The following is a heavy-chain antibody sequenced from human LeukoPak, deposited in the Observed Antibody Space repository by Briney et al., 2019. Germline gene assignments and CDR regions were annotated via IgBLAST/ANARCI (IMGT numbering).Heavy chain of an antibody. CDR2: INHSGST. D-gene: IGHD6-6*01. J-gene: IGHJ4*02. CDR3: ARGQRVAARPSSL. V-gene: IGHV4-34*01. Sequence: PSETLSLTCAVYGGSFSGYYWSWIRQPPGKGLEWIGEINHSGSTNYNPSLKSRVTISVDTSKNQFSLKLSSVTAADTAVYYCARGQRVAARPSSLWGQGTLVTVSS. CDR1: GGSFSGYY.